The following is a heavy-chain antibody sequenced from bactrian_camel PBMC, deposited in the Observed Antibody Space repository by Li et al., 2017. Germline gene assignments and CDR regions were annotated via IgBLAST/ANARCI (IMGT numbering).Heavy chain of an antibody. D-gene: IGHD1*01. V-gene: IGHV3S53*01. Sequence: VQLVESGGGSVQAGGSLRLSCVASVPTYFSTRMGWFRQAPGKEREGVAGRNSDGNTIYAESVKGRFTISQDNASKTAALQMNSLKPEDTAMYHCAVYDAYGGRCSFREDFYDYWGPGTQVTVSS. CDR2: RNSDGNT. CDR1: VPTYFSTR. J-gene: IGHJ4*01. CDR3: AVYDAYGGRCSFREDFYDY.